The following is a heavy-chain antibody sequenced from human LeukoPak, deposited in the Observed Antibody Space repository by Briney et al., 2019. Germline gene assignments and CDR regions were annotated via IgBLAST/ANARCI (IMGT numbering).Heavy chain of an antibody. J-gene: IGHJ3*02. CDR3: ARGQRMGSGPNFFAI. V-gene: IGHV4-34*01. Sequence: PSETLSLTCAVYGGSFSGYYWSWIRQPPGKRLEWSGEIIHSGSTNYNPSLKSRVTISVDTSKTQFSLKLSSVTAADTAVYYCARGQRMGSGPNFFAIWGQGTMLTVSP. CDR1: GGSFSGYY. CDR2: IIHSGST. D-gene: IGHD3-10*01.